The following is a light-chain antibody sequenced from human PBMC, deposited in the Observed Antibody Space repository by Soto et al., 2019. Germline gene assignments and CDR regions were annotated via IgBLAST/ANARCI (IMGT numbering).Light chain of an antibody. CDR3: QQYDNLSSLT. CDR1: QDISNY. CDR2: DAS. J-gene: IGKJ4*01. V-gene: IGKV1-33*01. Sequence: DIQMTQSPSSLAASVGDRVNITCQASQDISNYLNWYQQKPGKAPKLLIYDASNLETGVPSRFSGSGSGTDFTFTISSLQPEDIATYYCQQYDNLSSLTFGGGTKVDIK.